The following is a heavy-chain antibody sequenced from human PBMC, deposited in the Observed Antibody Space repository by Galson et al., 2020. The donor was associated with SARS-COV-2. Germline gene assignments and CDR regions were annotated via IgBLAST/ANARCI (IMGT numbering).Heavy chain of an antibody. J-gene: IGHJ5*02. CDR2: INWNGAST. CDR3: ARDSSGYFRSENWFDP. CDR1: GFTFDDYG. V-gene: IGHV3-20*01. Sequence: GESLKISCAASGFTFDDYGMSWVRQAPGKGLEWVSGINWNGASTGYADSVKGRFTISRDNAKNSLYLQMNSLRAEDTALYHCARDSSGYFRSENWFDPWGQGTLVTVSS. D-gene: IGHD3-22*01.